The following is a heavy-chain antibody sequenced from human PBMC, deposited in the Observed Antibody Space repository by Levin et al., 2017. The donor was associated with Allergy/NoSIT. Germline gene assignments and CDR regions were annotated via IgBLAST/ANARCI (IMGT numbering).Heavy chain of an antibody. V-gene: IGHV1-2*02. CDR3: ARDFSLVVAATIP. D-gene: IGHD2-15*01. J-gene: IGHJ5*02. CDR1: GYTFTGYY. CDR2: INPNSGGT. Sequence: GESLKISCKASGYTFTGYYMHWVRQAPGQGLEWMGWINPNSGGTNYAQKFQGRVTMTRDTSISTAYMELSRLRSDDTAVYYCARDFSLVVAATIPWGQGTLVTVSS.